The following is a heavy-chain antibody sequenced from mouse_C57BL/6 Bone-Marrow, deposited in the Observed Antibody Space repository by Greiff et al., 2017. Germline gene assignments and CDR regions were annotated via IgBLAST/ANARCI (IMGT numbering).Heavy chain of an antibody. CDR3: AIITTVVAYWYCDV. V-gene: IGHV5-17*01. CDR2: ISSGSSTI. D-gene: IGHD1-1*01. CDR1: GFTFSDYG. J-gene: IGHJ1*03. Sequence: EVQLVESGGGLVKPGGSLKLSCAASGFTFSDYGMHWVRQAPEKGLEWVAYISSGSSTIYYADTVKGRFTISRDNAKNTLFLQMTSLRSEDTAMYYCAIITTVVAYWYCDVWGTGTTVTVAS.